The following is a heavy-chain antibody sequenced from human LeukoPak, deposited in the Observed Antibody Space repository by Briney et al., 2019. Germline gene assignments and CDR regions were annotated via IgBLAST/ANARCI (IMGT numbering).Heavy chain of an antibody. J-gene: IGHJ4*02. CDR2: IYYSGST. CDR1: GGSISNYY. CDR3: ARQNYGAAPLRY. D-gene: IGHD4/OR15-4a*01. Sequence: SETLSLTCTVSGGSISNYYWSWIRQPPGKGLEWIGYIYYSGSTNYNPSLKSRVTISVDTSKNQFSLKLSSVTAADTAVYYCARQNYGAAPLRYWGQGTLVTVSS. V-gene: IGHV4-59*08.